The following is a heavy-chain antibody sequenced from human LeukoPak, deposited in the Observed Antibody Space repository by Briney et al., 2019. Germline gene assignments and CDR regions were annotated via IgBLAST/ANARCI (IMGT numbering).Heavy chain of an antibody. J-gene: IGHJ6*04. CDR1: GYTFTGYY. V-gene: IGHV1-2*06. Sequence: ASVKVSCKASGYTFTGYYMHWVRQAPGQGLEWMGRINPNSGGTNYAQKFQGRVTMTRDTSISTAYMELSRLRSDDTAVYYCARGGVITMVRGVMNVWRKGTTVTVSS. CDR3: ARGGVITMVRGVMNV. CDR2: INPNSGGT. D-gene: IGHD3-10*01.